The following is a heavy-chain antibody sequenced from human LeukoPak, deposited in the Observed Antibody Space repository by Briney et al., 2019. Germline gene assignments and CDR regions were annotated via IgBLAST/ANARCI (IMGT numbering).Heavy chain of an antibody. CDR2: IYYTGTT. J-gene: IGHJ3*01. CDR1: GGSVSSYY. CDR3: ATGSRSSTSDAFDV. D-gene: IGHD6-6*01. Sequence: SETLSPTCTVSGGSVSSYYWSWFRQPPWKGLKWIGFIYYTGTTDSNPSLKGRVTMSVDTSTNQFSLELSSVTAADTAVYYCATGSRSSTSDAFDVWGQGTMVTVSS. V-gene: IGHV4-59*02.